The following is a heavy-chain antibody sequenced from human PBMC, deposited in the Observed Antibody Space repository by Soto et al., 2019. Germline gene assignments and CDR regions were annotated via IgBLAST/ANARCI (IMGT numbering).Heavy chain of an antibody. J-gene: IGHJ4*02. Sequence: GASVKLSCKVSGYTLTELSMHWVRQAPGKGLEWMGGFDPEDGETIYAQKFQGRVTMTEDTSRDTAYMELSSLRSEDTAVYYCATDRWDYYDSGGYRFDSWGQGTLVTVSS. CDR3: ATDRWDYYDSGGYRFDS. V-gene: IGHV1-24*01. CDR1: GYTLTELS. D-gene: IGHD3-10*01. CDR2: FDPEDGET.